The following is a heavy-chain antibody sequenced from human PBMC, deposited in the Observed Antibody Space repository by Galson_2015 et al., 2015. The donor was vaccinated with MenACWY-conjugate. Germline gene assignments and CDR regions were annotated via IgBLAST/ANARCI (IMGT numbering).Heavy chain of an antibody. J-gene: IGHJ6*02. D-gene: IGHD3-9*01. CDR1: GGSISSYY. V-gene: IGHV3-11*05. CDR3: ARAAISNYYYYGMDV. CDR2: ISSSSSYT. Sequence: LSLTCTVSGGSISSYYWSWVRQAPGKGLEWVSYISSSSSYTNYADSVKGRFTISRDNAKNSLYLQMNSLRAEDTAVYYCARAAISNYYYYGMDVWGQGTTVTVSS.